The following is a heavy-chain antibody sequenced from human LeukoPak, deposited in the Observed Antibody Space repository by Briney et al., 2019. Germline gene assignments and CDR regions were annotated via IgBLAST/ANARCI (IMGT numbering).Heavy chain of an antibody. Sequence: GGSLRLSCAASGVTLSTYAMSWARQAPGKGLEWVSGISSSGSGDNTYYTDSVKGRFTISRDSSKNTLFLHMNTLRAEDTAIYYCATDRTVGASYWYFDLWGRGTLVTVSS. CDR1: GVTLSTYA. J-gene: IGHJ2*01. CDR2: ISSSGSGDNT. V-gene: IGHV3-23*01. CDR3: ATDRTVGASYWYFDL. D-gene: IGHD1-26*01.